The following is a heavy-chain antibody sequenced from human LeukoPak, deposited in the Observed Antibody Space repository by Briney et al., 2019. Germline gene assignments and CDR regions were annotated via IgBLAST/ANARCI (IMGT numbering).Heavy chain of an antibody. CDR2: IIPIFGTA. D-gene: IGHD1-1*01. J-gene: IGHJ3*02. CDR1: GGTFSSYA. CDR3: ARYHNGYDAFDI. Sequence: SVKVSCEASGGTFSSYAISWVRQAPGQGLEWMGGIIPIFGTANYAQKFQGRVTITADESTSTAYMELSSLRSEDTAVYYCARYHNGYDAFDIWGQGTMVTVSS. V-gene: IGHV1-69*13.